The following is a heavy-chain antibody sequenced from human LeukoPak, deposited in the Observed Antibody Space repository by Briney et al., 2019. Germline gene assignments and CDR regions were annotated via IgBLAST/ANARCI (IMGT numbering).Heavy chain of an antibody. Sequence: SETLSLTCTVSGGSISSYYWSWIRQPPGKGLEWIGYIYYSGSTNYNPSLKSRVTISVDTSKNQFSLKLSSVTAADTAVYYCARVLHSCGPLFDYWGQGTLVTVSS. CDR2: IYYSGST. D-gene: IGHD5-18*01. CDR3: ARVLHSCGPLFDY. CDR1: GGSISSYY. J-gene: IGHJ4*02. V-gene: IGHV4-59*01.